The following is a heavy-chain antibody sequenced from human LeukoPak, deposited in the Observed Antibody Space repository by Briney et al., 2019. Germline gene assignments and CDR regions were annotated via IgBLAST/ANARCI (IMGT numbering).Heavy chain of an antibody. D-gene: IGHD1-26*01. CDR3: ARDPYSGSYSFPLGF. Sequence: ASVKVSCKTSGYRFTGYYMHWVRQAPGQGPEWMGWISTYNGNTKYAQKFQGRVTMTTDTSRSTAYMELRSLRSDDTAVYYCARDPYSGSYSFPLGFWGQGTLVTVSS. CDR2: ISTYNGNT. J-gene: IGHJ4*02. V-gene: IGHV1-18*04. CDR1: GYRFTGYY.